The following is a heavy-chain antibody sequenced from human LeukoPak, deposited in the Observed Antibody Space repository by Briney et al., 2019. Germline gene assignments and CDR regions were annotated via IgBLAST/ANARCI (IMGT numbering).Heavy chain of an antibody. CDR2: INSHGSST. D-gene: IGHD7-27*01. V-gene: IGHV3-74*01. J-gene: IGHJ4*02. CDR1: GFNLSSYW. CDR3: VRLTGAEFDY. Sequence: SGGSLRLSCAASGFNLSSYWLHWVRQVPGKGLVWVSGINSHGSSTSYADSVKGRFTISRDNAKNTLHLQMNSLRAEDTAVYYCVRLTGAEFDYWGQGTLSPSPQ.